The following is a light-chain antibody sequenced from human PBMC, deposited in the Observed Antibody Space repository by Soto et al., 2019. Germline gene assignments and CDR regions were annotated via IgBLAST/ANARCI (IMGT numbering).Light chain of an antibody. CDR2: GVS. CDR3: SSYTSSSTLV. CDR1: SSDVGGYNY. V-gene: IGLV2-14*01. Sequence: SALTQPASVSGSPGQSITISCAGTSSDVGGYNYVSWYQQHPGKAPKLMIYGVSNRPSGISNRFSGSKSGNTASLTISGLQAEDEADYYCSSYTSSSTLVFGGGTKLTVL. J-gene: IGLJ2*01.